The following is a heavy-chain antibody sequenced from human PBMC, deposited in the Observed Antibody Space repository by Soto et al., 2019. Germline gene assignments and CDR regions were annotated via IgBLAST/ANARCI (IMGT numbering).Heavy chain of an antibody. J-gene: IGHJ6*02. CDR1: GGSISSSSFH. Sequence: SETLALTCTVSGGSISSSSFHWGWIRQPPGKGLEWIGSIYYSGSTYYSPSLKSRVTISVDTSKNQFSLKLSSVTAADTAVYYCARGRGFGESNDYYGMDVWGQGTXVT. CDR2: IYYSGST. V-gene: IGHV4-39*01. CDR3: ARGRGFGESNDYYGMDV. D-gene: IGHD3-10*01.